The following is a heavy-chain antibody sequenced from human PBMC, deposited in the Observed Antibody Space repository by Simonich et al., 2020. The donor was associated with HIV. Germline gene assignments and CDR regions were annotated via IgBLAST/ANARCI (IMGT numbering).Heavy chain of an antibody. V-gene: IGHV3-21*01. CDR2: INRSSSYI. D-gene: IGHD2-2*01. CDR1: GFTFSSYS. Sequence: EVQLVESGGGLVKPGGSLRLSCAASGFTFSSYSMNWVRQAPGKGMEWVSSINRSSSYIYYADSVKGRFTISRDNAKNSLYLQMNSLRAEDTAVYYCARDGRKGSSTSCSDYWGQGTLVTVSS. CDR3: ARDGRKGSSTSCSDY. J-gene: IGHJ4*02.